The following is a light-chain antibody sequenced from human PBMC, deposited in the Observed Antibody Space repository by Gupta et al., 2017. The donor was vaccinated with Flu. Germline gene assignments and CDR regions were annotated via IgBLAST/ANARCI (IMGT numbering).Light chain of an antibody. Sequence: QSVLTQPPSVSGAPGHRVTISCTGSSSNIGAGYDVHGYQQLPGTAPKLLIYGNSKRPSGVPDRFSGSKSGTSASLAITGLQAEDEADYYCQSYDSSLSGSEVFGGGTKLTVL. CDR3: QSYDSSLSGSEV. CDR2: GNS. CDR1: SSNIGAGYD. V-gene: IGLV1-40*01. J-gene: IGLJ2*01.